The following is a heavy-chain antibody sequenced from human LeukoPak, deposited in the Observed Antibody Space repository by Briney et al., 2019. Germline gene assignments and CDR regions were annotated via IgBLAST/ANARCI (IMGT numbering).Heavy chain of an antibody. D-gene: IGHD6-6*01. Sequence: PSETLSLTCTVSGGSISSSSYYWGWIRQPPGKGLEWIGSIYYSGSTYYNPSLKSRVTISVDTSKNQFSLKLSSVTAADTAVYYCARVFVRDWQFVDWFDPWGQGTLVTVSS. J-gene: IGHJ5*02. CDR1: GGSISSSSYY. CDR3: ARVFVRDWQFVDWFDP. CDR2: IYYSGST. V-gene: IGHV4-39*07.